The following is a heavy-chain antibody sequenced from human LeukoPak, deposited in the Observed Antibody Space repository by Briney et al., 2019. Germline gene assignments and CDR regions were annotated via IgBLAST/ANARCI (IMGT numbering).Heavy chain of an antibody. V-gene: IGHV3-21*01. CDR1: GFTFSSYS. J-gene: IGHJ6*02. Sequence: GGSLRLCCAVSGFTFSSYSMNWVRQAQGKGLEWVSSISSSSSYIYYADSVKGRFTISRDNAKNSLYLQMNSLRAEDTAVYYCARPYYDYGMDVWGQGTTVTVSS. CDR3: ARPYYDYGMDV. CDR2: ISSSSSYI.